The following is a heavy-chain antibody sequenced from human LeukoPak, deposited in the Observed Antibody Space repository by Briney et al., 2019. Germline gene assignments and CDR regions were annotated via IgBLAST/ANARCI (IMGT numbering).Heavy chain of an antibody. V-gene: IGHV3-30*04. CDR3: ARERRGSFEY. Sequence: GRPLRLSCAPSVFTFSRYAMHGVRQAPGKGLEWLTVISYYGSNKYYTDPEKGRFTIPRDNSKNTLYLQMHSLSAEATAVYYCARERRGSFEYWGQGTLVTVS. D-gene: IGHD3-10*01. CDR2: ISYYGSNK. CDR1: VFTFSRYA. J-gene: IGHJ4*02.